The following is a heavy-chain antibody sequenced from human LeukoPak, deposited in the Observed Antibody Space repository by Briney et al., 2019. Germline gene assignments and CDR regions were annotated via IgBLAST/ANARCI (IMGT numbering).Heavy chain of an antibody. D-gene: IGHD4-17*01. J-gene: IGHJ4*02. CDR3: ARGQTTVTIGDC. CDR2: ISSSSSYI. V-gene: IGHV3-21*01. Sequence: GGSLRLSCAASGFTFSSYSMNWVRQAPGKGLEWVSSISSSSSYIYYADSVKGRFTISRDNAKNSLYLQMNSLRAEDTAVYYCARGQTTVTIGDCWGQGTLVTVSS. CDR1: GFTFSSYS.